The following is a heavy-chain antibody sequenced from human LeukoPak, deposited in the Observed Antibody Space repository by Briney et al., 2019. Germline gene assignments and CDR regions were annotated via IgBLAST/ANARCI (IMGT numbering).Heavy chain of an antibody. V-gene: IGHV1-69*06. J-gene: IGHJ4*02. CDR1: GGTFSSYA. D-gene: IGHD5-24*01. Sequence: SVKVSCKASGGTFSSYAISWVRQAPGQGLEWMGGIIPIFGTANYAQKFQGRVTITADKSTSTAYMELSSLRSEDTAVYYCATDLRDGYNYSPWDYWGQGTLVTVSS. CDR2: IIPIFGTA. CDR3: ATDLRDGYNYSPWDY.